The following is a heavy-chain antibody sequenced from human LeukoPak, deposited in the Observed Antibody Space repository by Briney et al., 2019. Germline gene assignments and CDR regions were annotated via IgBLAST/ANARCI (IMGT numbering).Heavy chain of an antibody. D-gene: IGHD1-26*01. CDR3: ARDYHLVGAINYYYGMDV. CDR2: ISWNSGSI. V-gene: IGHV3-9*01. CDR1: GFTFDDYA. Sequence: AGRSLRLSCAASGFTFDDYAMHWVRQAPGKGLEWVSGISWNSGSIGYVDSVKGRFTISRDNAKNSLYLQMNSLRAEDTAVYYCARDYHLVGAINYYYGMDVWGQGTTVTVSS. J-gene: IGHJ6*02.